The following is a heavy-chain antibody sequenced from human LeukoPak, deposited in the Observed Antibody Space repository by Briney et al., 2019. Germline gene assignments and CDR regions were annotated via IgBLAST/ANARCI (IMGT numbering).Heavy chain of an antibody. CDR1: GGSISRSSHY. J-gene: IGHJ6*02. Sequence: SETLSLTCTVSGGSISRSSHYWGWIRQPPGKGLEWIGNMFHSGRTYYNPSLKSRVTISVDTSKNQFSLKLSSVTAADTAVYYCGRHAEGNYYYGMDVWGQGTTVTVSS. CDR3: GRHAEGNYYYGMDV. V-gene: IGHV4-39*01. CDR2: MFHSGRT.